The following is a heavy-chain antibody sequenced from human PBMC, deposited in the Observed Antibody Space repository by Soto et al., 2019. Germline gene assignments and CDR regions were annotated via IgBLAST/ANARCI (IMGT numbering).Heavy chain of an antibody. CDR2: IYPGDSDT. D-gene: IGHD5-12*01. V-gene: IGHV5-51*01. CDR3: ARHQSYDGRLF. Sequence: WIRQVPGKGLEWMGIIYPGDSDTRYSPSFQGQVTISADKSISTAYLQWSSLEASDTAMYYCARHQSYDGRLFWGQGTLVTVSS. J-gene: IGHJ4*02.